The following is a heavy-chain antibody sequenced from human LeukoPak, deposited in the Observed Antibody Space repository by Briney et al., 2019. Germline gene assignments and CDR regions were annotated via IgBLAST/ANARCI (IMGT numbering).Heavy chain of an antibody. Sequence: GGSLKISLKGSGFRFTNHWIGWVRPVPGKGPEWMGIIYPGDSDTRYSPSFQGQVTISADKSISTTYLQWSSLKAADTAIYYCARLYIGSFDDWGQGTLVTVSS. CDR2: IYPGDSDT. CDR3: ARLYIGSFDD. J-gene: IGHJ4*02. CDR1: GFRFTNHW. D-gene: IGHD1-26*01. V-gene: IGHV5-51*01.